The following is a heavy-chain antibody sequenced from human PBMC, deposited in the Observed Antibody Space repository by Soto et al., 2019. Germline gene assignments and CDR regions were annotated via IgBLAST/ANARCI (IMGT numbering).Heavy chain of an antibody. J-gene: IGHJ6*02. Sequence: SVKVSCKASGGTFSSYAISWVRQAPGQGXEWMGGIIPIFGTANYAQKFQGRVTITADESTSTAYMELSSLRSEDTAVYYCARDYYDSSGPRAYYYYGMDVWGQGTTVTVSS. CDR3: ARDYYDSSGPRAYYYYGMDV. V-gene: IGHV1-69*13. D-gene: IGHD3-22*01. CDR1: GGTFSSYA. CDR2: IIPIFGTA.